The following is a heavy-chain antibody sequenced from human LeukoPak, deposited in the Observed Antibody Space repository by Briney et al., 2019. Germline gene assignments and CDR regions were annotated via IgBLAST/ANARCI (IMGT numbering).Heavy chain of an antibody. D-gene: IGHD3-9*01. V-gene: IGHV1-69*05. CDR2: IIPIFGTA. CDR1: GGTFSSYA. J-gene: IGHJ5*02. CDR3: ARAIDYDILTRYYSLTA. Sequence: SVKVSCKASGGTFSSYAISWVRQAPGQGLEWMGRIIPIFGTANYAQKFQGRVTITTDESTSTAYMELSSLRSEDTAVYYCARAIDYDILTRYYSLTAWGQGTLVTVSS.